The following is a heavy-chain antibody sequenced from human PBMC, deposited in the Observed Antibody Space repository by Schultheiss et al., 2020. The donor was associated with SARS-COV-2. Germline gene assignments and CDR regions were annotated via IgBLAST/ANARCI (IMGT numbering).Heavy chain of an antibody. V-gene: IGHV3-23*01. D-gene: IGHD3-16*02. CDR1: GFTFSSYG. J-gene: IGHJ5*02. Sequence: GGSLRLSCAASGFTFSSYGMHWVRQAPGKGLEWVSAISGSGGSTYYADSVKGRFTISRDNSKNSLYLQMNSLRAEDTAVYYCARDAVSYNWFDPWGQGTLVTVSS. CDR2: ISGSGGST. CDR3: ARDAVSYNWFDP.